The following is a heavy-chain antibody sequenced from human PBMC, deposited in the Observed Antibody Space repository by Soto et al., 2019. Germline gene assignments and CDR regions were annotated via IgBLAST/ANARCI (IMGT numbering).Heavy chain of an antibody. CDR1: GFTCSSYS. CDR2: ISSSSSTI. J-gene: IGHJ6*02. CDR3: VRGRGMDV. V-gene: IGHV3-48*04. Sequence: GGSLRLPCAASGFTCSSYSMNWVRQAPGKGLEWVSYISSSSSTIYYVDSVKGRFTVSRDNAKKSLYLQMNSLRADDMAVYYCVRGRGMDVWGQGTTVTVSS.